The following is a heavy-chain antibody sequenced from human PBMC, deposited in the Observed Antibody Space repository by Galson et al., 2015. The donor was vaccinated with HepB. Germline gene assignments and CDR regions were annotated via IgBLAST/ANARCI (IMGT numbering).Heavy chain of an antibody. CDR3: ARGRYSYGSDY. V-gene: IGHV4-59*01. D-gene: IGHD5-18*01. Sequence: ETLSLTCTVSGGSISSYYWSWIRQPPGKGLEWIGYIYYSGSTNYNPSLKSRVTISVDTSKNQFSLKLSSVTAADTAVYYCARGRYSYGSDYWGQGTLVTVSS. CDR1: GGSISSYY. CDR2: IYYSGST. J-gene: IGHJ4*02.